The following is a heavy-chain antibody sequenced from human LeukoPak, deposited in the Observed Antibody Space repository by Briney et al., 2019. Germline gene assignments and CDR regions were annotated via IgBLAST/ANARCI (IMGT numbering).Heavy chain of an antibody. CDR2: IYYSGST. J-gene: IGHJ2*01. V-gene: IGHV4-59*01. CDR3: ARDMAATVWYFDL. Sequence: SETLSLTCTVSGGSISSYYWSWIRQPPGKGLEWIGYIYYSGSTNYNPSLKSRVTISVDTSKNQFSLKLSSVTAADTAVYYCARDMAATVWYFDLWGRGTLVTVSS. D-gene: IGHD2-15*01. CDR1: GGSISSYY.